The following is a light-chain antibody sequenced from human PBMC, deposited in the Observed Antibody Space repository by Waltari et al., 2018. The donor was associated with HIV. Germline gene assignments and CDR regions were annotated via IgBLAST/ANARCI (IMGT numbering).Light chain of an antibody. CDR3: AAWDDNRNAVV. CDR1: SSNIGSNT. Sequence: QSVLTQPPSASGTPGQRVAISCSGSSSNIGSNTITWYQQLSGTAPKLLINSNNQRPSGGPDRFSGAKSGTSGSLASSGLQSEDEADYYCAAWDDNRNAVVFGGGTKVTVL. CDR2: SNN. J-gene: IGLJ2*01. V-gene: IGLV1-44*01.